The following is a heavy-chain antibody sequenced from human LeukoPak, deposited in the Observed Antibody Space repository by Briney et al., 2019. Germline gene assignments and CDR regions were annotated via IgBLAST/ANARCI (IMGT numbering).Heavy chain of an antibody. Sequence: PSETLSLTCAVYGGSFSGYYWSWIRQPPGKGLEWIGYIYYSGSTNYNPSLKSRVIISVDTSKNQFSLKLSSVTAADTAVYYCARDDVVLYYFDYWGQGTLVTVSS. D-gene: IGHD2-15*01. V-gene: IGHV4-59*12. CDR1: GGSFSGYY. J-gene: IGHJ4*02. CDR3: ARDDVVLYYFDY. CDR2: IYYSGST.